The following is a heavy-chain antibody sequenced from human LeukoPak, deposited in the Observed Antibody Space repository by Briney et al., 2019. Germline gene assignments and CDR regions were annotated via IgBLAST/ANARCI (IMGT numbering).Heavy chain of an antibody. Sequence: GESLKISCKGSGYTFTNYWIGWVRQVPGKGLEWVGIMYPGDSDTRYSPSFQGQVTISADTSTSTAYLQWSSLKASDTAIYYCARRPPQYYGMDVWGQGTTVTVSS. CDR1: GYTFTNYW. CDR2: MYPGDSDT. J-gene: IGHJ6*02. V-gene: IGHV5-51*01. CDR3: ARRPPQYYGMDV.